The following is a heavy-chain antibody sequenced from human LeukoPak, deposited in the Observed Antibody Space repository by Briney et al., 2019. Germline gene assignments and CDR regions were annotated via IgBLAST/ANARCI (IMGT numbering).Heavy chain of an antibody. CDR1: GYTFTSYG. V-gene: IGHV1-18*01. CDR2: ISSYNGNT. Sequence: ASVRVSCKASGYTFTSYGISWVRLAPGQGLEWMGWISSYNGNTNYAQKLQGRVTMSTDTSTGTAYMELRSLRSDDTAVYYCARRVAVARSDAFDIWGQGTMVTVSS. D-gene: IGHD6-19*01. CDR3: ARRVAVARSDAFDI. J-gene: IGHJ3*02.